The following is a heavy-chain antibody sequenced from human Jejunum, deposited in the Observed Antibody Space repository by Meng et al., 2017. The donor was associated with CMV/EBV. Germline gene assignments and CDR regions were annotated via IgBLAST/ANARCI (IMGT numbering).Heavy chain of an antibody. Sequence: TFSSYESSWGRQAPGQGLEWMGWINAYNGNTKYAQRFQGRVTMTTDTSTSTAYMEVRSLTSDDTAVYYCARVIMFGGVVVTRYYFEYWGQGTLVTVSS. D-gene: IGHD3-16*02. CDR3: ARVIMFGGVVVTRYYFEY. CDR1: TFSSYE. J-gene: IGHJ4*02. CDR2: INAYNGNT. V-gene: IGHV1-18*01.